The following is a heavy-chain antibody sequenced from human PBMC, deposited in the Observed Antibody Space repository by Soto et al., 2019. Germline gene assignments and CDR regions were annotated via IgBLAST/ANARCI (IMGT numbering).Heavy chain of an antibody. CDR1: GFSVRSSQ. CDR2: IKQDGSEK. D-gene: IGHD3-22*01. Sequence: GGSLRLSCAASGFSVRSSQMSWVRQAPGKGLEWVANIKQDGSEKNYVDSVEGRFTISRDNAKNSLYLQMNSLRAEDTAVYYCAKDTSDSSGYPLWYFDYWGQGTLVTVSS. CDR3: AKDTSDSSGYPLWYFDY. J-gene: IGHJ4*02. V-gene: IGHV3-7*01.